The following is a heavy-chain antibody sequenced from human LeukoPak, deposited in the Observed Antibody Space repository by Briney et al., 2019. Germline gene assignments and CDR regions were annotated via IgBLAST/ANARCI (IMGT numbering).Heavy chain of an antibody. CDR2: IYTSGST. CDR3: SRGRAVCSSTSCYIYYYYYGMDV. CDR1: GGSISSYY. D-gene: IGHD2-2*02. Sequence: SETLSFTCTVSGGSISSYYWSWIRQPAGKGVEWIGRIYTSGSTNYNPSLKSRVTMSVDTSKNQFSLKLSSVTAADTAVYYCSRGRAVCSSTSCYIYYYYYGMDVWGQGTTVTVSS. J-gene: IGHJ6*02. V-gene: IGHV4-4*07.